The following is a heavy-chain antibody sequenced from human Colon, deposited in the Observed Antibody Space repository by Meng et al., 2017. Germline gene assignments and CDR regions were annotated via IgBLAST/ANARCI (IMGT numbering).Heavy chain of an antibody. CDR3: AKWGGYGDY. CDR1: GFTFSSYT. Sequence: GALRLPCEASGFTFSSYTISWVRQALGKWLEWVSAVSGGGTHYYTDSVTGRFTVSRDISKNAVYLQMNSLRAEDTAGYYCAKWGGYGDYWGQGTLVTVSS. V-gene: IGHV3-23*01. J-gene: IGHJ4*02. CDR2: VSGGGTH. D-gene: IGHD3-16*01.